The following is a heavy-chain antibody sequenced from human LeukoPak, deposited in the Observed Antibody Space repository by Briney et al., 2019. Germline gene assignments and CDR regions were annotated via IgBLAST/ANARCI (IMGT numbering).Heavy chain of an antibody. J-gene: IGHJ4*02. Sequence: GRSLRLSCAASGFTFNDYALHWVRQAPGKGLEWVSGISWNSGSIGYADSVKGRFTISRDNAKNSLYLQMNSLRAEDTAVYYCAKDRPAHFTMIVVVSNWGQGTLVTVSS. D-gene: IGHD3-22*01. CDR2: ISWNSGSI. CDR3: AKDRPAHFTMIVVVSN. V-gene: IGHV3-9*01. CDR1: GFTFNDYA.